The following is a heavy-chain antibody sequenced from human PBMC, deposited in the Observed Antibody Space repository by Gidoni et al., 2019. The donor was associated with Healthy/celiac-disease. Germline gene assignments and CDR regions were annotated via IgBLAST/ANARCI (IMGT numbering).Heavy chain of an antibody. D-gene: IGHD3-3*01. J-gene: IGHJ5*02. CDR3: AHSRYDFWSGYPTFNWFDP. V-gene: IGHV2-5*02. Sequence: VLEWLALIYWADDKRYSPSLKSRLTITKDTSKNQVVLTMTNMDPVDTATYYCAHSRYDFWSGYPTFNWFDPWGQGTLVTVSS. CDR2: IYWADDK.